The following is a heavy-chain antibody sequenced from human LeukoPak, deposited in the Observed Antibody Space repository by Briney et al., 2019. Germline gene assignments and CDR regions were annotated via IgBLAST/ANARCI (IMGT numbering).Heavy chain of an antibody. CDR1: GGSISGYY. CDR2: IYSSGTT. CDR3: ARATGTTGPNWFDP. V-gene: IGHV4-59*01. J-gene: IGHJ5*02. D-gene: IGHD1-1*01. Sequence: SETLSLTCTVSGGSISGYYWSWIRQPPGKGLEWIGYIYSSGTTNYNPSLKSQITISLDTSKNQFSLKLSSVTAADTAVYYCARATGTTGPNWFDPWGQGTLVTVSS.